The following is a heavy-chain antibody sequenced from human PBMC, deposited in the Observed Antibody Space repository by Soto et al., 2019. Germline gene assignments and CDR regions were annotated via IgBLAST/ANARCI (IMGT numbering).Heavy chain of an antibody. CDR3: AREKGAAAGFSGWFDP. Sequence: VKVSCKASGYTFTSYYMHWVRQAPGQGLEWMGIINPSGGSTSYAQKFQGRVTMTRDTSTSTVYMELSSLRSEDTAVYYCAREKGAAAGFSGWFDPWGQGTLVTVSS. J-gene: IGHJ5*02. CDR1: GYTFTSYY. D-gene: IGHD6-13*01. CDR2: INPSGGST. V-gene: IGHV1-46*03.